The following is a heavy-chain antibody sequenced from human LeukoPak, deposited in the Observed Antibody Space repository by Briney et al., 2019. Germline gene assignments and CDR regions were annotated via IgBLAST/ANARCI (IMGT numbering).Heavy chain of an antibody. CDR2: INHSGST. CDR3: ARGYSGYDLEDY. V-gene: IGHV4-34*01. J-gene: IGHJ4*02. CDR1: GGSFSGYY. Sequence: SETLSLTCAVYGGSFSGYYWSWIRQPPGKGLEWIGEINHSGSTNYNPSLKSRATISVDTSKNQFSLKLSSVTAADTAVYYCARGYSGYDLEDYWGQGTLVTVSS. D-gene: IGHD5-12*01.